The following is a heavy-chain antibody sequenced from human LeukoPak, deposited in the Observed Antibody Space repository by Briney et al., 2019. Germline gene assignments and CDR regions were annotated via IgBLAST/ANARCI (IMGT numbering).Heavy chain of an antibody. CDR3: ARGKYYGSPYYYYYYYMDV. D-gene: IGHD3-10*01. V-gene: IGHV3-11*04. CDR2: ISSSGSTL. J-gene: IGHJ6*03. CDR1: GFTFSDYY. Sequence: PGGSLRLSCAASGFTFSDYYMSWIRQAPGKGLEWVAYISSSGSTLYYADSVKGRFTISRDNAKNSLYLQMNSLRAEDTAVYYCARGKYYGSPYYYYYYYMDVWGKGTTVTVSS.